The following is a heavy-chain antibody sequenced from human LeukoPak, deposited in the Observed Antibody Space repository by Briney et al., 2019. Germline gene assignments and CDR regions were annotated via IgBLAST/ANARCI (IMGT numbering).Heavy chain of an antibody. J-gene: IGHJ3*02. CDR2: INWNIGTT. Sequence: PGGSVRLFCAASGFSFGDFAMHWVRQAPGKGLEWVSGINWNIGTTVYAGSVKGRFSISRHNAKNSPYLQMNGLRAEDTALYYCVKDVYSDILTGYLARGPEPRGKNVFEIWGQGTMVIVSS. D-gene: IGHD3-9*01. CDR3: VKDVYSDILTGYLARGPEPRGKNVFEI. CDR1: GFSFGDFA. V-gene: IGHV3-9*01.